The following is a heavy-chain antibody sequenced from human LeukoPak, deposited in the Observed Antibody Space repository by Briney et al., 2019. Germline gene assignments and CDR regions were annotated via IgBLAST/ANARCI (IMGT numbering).Heavy chain of an antibody. CDR2: INHSGST. D-gene: IGHD1/OR15-1a*01. CDR1: GGSFSGYY. V-gene: IGHV4-34*01. CDR3: AREGRRLRGTNFDY. J-gene: IGHJ4*02. Sequence: SETLSLTCAVYGGSFSGYYWSWIRRPPGKGLEWIGEINHSGSTNYNPSLKSRVTISVDTSKNQFSLKLSSVTAADTAVYYCAREGRRLRGTNFDYWGQGTLVTVSS.